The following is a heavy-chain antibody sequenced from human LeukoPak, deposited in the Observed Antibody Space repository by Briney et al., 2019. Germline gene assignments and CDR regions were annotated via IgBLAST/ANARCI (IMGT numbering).Heavy chain of an antibody. D-gene: IGHD4-17*01. CDR3: ARGPTTVTRAFDY. Sequence: SETLSLTCTVSGGSISSSSYYWGWIRQSPGKGLEWIANIYYSGRTYYNPSLKGRVTISVDTSKNQFSLKLSSVTAADTAVYYCARGPTTVTRAFDYWGQGTLVTVSS. CDR2: IYYSGRT. V-gene: IGHV4-39*07. CDR1: GGSISSSSYY. J-gene: IGHJ4*02.